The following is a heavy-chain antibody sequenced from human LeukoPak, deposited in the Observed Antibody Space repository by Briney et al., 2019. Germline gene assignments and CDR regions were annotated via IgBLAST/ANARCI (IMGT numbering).Heavy chain of an antibody. J-gene: IGHJ4*02. CDR3: AREGGAAAGNFDY. V-gene: IGHV4-4*02. CDR1: GGSISSSNW. Sequence: SETLSLTCAVSGGSISSSNWWSWVRQPPGKGLEWIGSIYYSGSTYYNPSLKSRVTISVDTSKNQFSLKLSSVTAADTAVYYCAREGGAAAGNFDYWGQGTLVTVSS. CDR2: IYYSGST. D-gene: IGHD6-13*01.